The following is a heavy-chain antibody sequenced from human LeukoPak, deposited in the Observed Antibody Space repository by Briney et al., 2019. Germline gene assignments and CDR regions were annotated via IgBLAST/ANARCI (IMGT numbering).Heavy chain of an antibody. CDR3: ARQSEAKLLWFGELLYGAFDI. V-gene: IGHV4-59*08. J-gene: IGHJ3*02. D-gene: IGHD3-10*01. Sequence: SETLSLTCTVSGGSISSYYWSWVRQPPGKGLEWIGFVYYTGSTNYSPSLKSRVTISVDTSKNQFSLKLRSVTAADTAVYYCARQSEAKLLWFGELLYGAFDIWGQGTMVTVSS. CDR1: GGSISSYY. CDR2: VYYTGST.